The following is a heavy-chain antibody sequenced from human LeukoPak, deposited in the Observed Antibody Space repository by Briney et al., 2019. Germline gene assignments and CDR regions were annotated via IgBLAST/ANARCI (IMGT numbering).Heavy chain of an antibody. V-gene: IGHV3-23*01. CDR1: GFTVSNYA. D-gene: IGHD3-22*01. J-gene: IGHJ3*02. CDR2: IFGSGGST. CDR3: AKAYPGWYYDSSGYYWSGAFDI. Sequence: GGSLRLSCAASGFTVSNYAMSWVRQAPGKGLEWVSAIFGSGGSTYNANSVKGRFTISRDNSKNTLYLQMNSLRADDTAVYFCAKAYPGWYYDSSGYYWSGAFDIWGQGTMVTVSS.